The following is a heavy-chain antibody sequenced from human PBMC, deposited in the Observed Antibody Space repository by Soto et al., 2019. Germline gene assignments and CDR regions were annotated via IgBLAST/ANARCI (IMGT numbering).Heavy chain of an antibody. CDR1: GYGFTTYG. V-gene: IGHV1-18*01. Sequence: QVHLVQSGAEVKKPGASVKVSCKGSGYGFTTYGITWVRQAPGQGLEWMAWISAHNGNTNYAQKLQGRVTVTRDTTTSTAYMELGSLRSDDTAGYYCARGRYGDYWGQGALVTVSS. CDR2: ISAHNGNT. D-gene: IGHD1-1*01. CDR3: ARGRYGDY. J-gene: IGHJ4*02.